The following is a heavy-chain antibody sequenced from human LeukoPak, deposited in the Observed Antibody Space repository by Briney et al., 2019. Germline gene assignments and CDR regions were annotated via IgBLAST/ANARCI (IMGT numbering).Heavy chain of an antibody. Sequence: GASVKVSCKASGYTFTSYYMHWVGQAPGQGLEWMGIINPSGGSTSYAQKFQGRVTMTRDTSTSTVYMELSSLMSEDTAVYYCARDHNIAVAGSWFDPWGQGTLVTVSS. CDR1: GYTFTSYY. V-gene: IGHV1-46*01. CDR3: ARDHNIAVAGSWFDP. CDR2: INPSGGST. D-gene: IGHD6-19*01. J-gene: IGHJ5*02.